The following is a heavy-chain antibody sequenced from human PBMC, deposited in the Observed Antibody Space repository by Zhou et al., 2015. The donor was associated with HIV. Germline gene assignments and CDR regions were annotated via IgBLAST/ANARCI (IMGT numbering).Heavy chain of an antibody. CDR3: VRGVGNWGSFVFDV. D-gene: IGHD7-27*01. Sequence: QVQLVQSGAEVKKPGASVRVSCQASGYTFISYNFNWVRRAAGQGLEWLGWVNPQSGNTGYSPKFRGRVTMTRNISSATVSMELRGLTPDDTAKYFCVRGVGNWGSFVFDVWGHGTVVTVSS. J-gene: IGHJ3*01. CDR2: VNPQSGNT. V-gene: IGHV1-8*01. CDR1: GYTFISYN.